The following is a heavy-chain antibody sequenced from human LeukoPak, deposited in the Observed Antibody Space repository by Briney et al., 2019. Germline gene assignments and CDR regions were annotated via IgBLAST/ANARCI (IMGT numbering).Heavy chain of an antibody. CDR2: ISGSDGST. CDR3: AKVHTSSWSH. Sequence: GGSLRLSCAASGFTFSSYAMSWVRQAPGKGLEWVSGISGSDGSTNYADSVKGRFTISRDNSKNTLYLQMTSLRAEDTAVYFCAKVHTSSWSHWGQGTLVTVSS. J-gene: IGHJ4*02. V-gene: IGHV3-23*01. CDR1: GFTFSSYA. D-gene: IGHD2-2*01.